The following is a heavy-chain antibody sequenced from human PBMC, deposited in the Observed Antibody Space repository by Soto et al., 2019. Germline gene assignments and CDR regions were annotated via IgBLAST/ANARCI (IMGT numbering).Heavy chain of an antibody. V-gene: IGHV3-15*01. Sequence: EVQLVESGGGLVKPGGSLRLSCAASGFTFSNAWMSWVRQAPGKGLEWVGRIKSKTDGGTTDYAAPVKGRFTISRDDSKNTLYLQMNSLKTEDTAVYYCTTAAFDYYGSGSYYRWGQGTLVTVSS. CDR3: TTAAFDYYGSGSYYR. CDR2: IKSKTDGGTT. J-gene: IGHJ5*02. CDR1: GFTFSNAW. D-gene: IGHD3-10*01.